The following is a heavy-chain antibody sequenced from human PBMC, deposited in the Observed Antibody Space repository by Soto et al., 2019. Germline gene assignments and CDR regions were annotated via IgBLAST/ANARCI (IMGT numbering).Heavy chain of an antibody. CDR1: GGPIRGYY. D-gene: IGHD1-26*01. Sequence: QVQLQESGPRLVKPSETLSLTCSVSGGPIRGYYWSWIRQSTGRGLQWLGFISDSGKTNSDASLNGRIAISLDTSRNQFSLSLTSVTAADTALYYCARGRAIYGEWDYFDYWGQGALVTVSS. V-gene: IGHV4-59*01. CDR3: ARGRAIYGEWDYFDY. CDR2: ISDSGKT. J-gene: IGHJ4*02.